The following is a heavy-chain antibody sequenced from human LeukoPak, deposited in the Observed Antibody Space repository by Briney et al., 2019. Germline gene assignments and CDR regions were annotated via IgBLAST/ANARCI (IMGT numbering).Heavy chain of an antibody. CDR1: GGSFSGYY. V-gene: IGHV4-34*01. J-gene: IGHJ3*02. D-gene: IGHD5-18*01. CDR2: INHSGST. CDR3: ARGYSYGSDAFDI. Sequence: SETLSLTCAVYGGSFSGYYWSWIRQPPGKGLEWIGEINHSGSTNYNPSLKSRVTISVDTSKNQFSLKLSSVTAADTAVYYCARGYSYGSDAFDIWGQGTMVTVFS.